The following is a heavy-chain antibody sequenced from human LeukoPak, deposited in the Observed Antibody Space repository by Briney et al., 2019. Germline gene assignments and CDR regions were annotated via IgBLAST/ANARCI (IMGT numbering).Heavy chain of an antibody. V-gene: IGHV1-24*01. J-gene: IGHJ5*02. CDR2: FDPEDGET. Sequence: ASVKLSCKVSGYTLTELSMHWVRQAPGKGLEWMGGFDPEDGETIYAQKFQGRVTMTEDTSTDTAYMELSSLRSEDTAVYYCTTARYCSSTSCGAGLPWFDPWGQGTLVTVSS. CDR1: GYTLTELS. D-gene: IGHD2-2*01. CDR3: TTARYCSSTSCGAGLPWFDP.